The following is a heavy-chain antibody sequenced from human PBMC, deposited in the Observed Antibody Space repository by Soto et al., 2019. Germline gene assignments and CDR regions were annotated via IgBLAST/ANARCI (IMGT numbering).Heavy chain of an antibody. CDR2: INHSGST. V-gene: IGHV4-34*01. J-gene: IGHJ4*02. CDR1: GGSFSGYY. Sequence: PSETLSLTCAVYGGSFSGYYWSWIRQPPGKGLEWIGEINHSGSTNYNPSLKSRVTISVDTSKNQFSLKLSSVTAADTAVYYCARGPGIQLWHNFFDYWGQGTLVTVSS. D-gene: IGHD5-18*01. CDR3: ARGPGIQLWHNFFDY.